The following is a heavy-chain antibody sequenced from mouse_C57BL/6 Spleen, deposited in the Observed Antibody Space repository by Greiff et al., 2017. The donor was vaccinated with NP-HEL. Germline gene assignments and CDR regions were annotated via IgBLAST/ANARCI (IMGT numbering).Heavy chain of an antibody. J-gene: IGHJ2*01. Sequence: VQLQQSGAELVRPGTSVKLSCKASGYTFTSYWMHWVKQRPGQGLEWIGVIDPSDSYTNYNQKFKGKATLTVDTSSSTAYMQLSSLTSEDSAVYYWARIYYDYDDYFDYWGQGTTLTVSS. CDR1: GYTFTSYW. CDR2: IDPSDSYT. V-gene: IGHV1-59*01. D-gene: IGHD2-4*01. CDR3: ARIYYDYDDYFDY.